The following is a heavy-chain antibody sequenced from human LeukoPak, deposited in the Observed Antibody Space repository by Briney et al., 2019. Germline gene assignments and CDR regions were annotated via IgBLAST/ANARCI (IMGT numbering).Heavy chain of an antibody. CDR2: ISISDTTI. CDR1: GFTFNSYG. Sequence: GGSLRLSCAASGFTFNSYGMHWVRQAPGKGLEWVSYISISDTTIYYADSVKGRFTISRDNAKNSLYLQMDSLRAEDTAVYYCAREPCSSTNCRIFDSWGQGTLVTVSS. D-gene: IGHD2-2*01. J-gene: IGHJ4*02. V-gene: IGHV3-48*04. CDR3: AREPCSSTNCRIFDS.